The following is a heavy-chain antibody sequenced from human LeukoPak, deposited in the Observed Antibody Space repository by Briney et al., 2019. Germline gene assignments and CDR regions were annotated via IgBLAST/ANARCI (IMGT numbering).Heavy chain of an antibody. D-gene: IGHD2/OR15-2a*01. J-gene: IGHJ4*02. CDR1: GGSISSSSYY. CDR2: IYYSGST. CDR3: ARHVNRDYFDY. Sequence: SETLSLTCTVSGGSISSSSYYWGWIRQPPGKGLEWIGSIYYSGSTYYNPSLKSRVTISVDTSKNQFSLKLSSVTAADTAVYYCARHVNRDYFDYWGQGTLVTVSS. V-gene: IGHV4-39*01.